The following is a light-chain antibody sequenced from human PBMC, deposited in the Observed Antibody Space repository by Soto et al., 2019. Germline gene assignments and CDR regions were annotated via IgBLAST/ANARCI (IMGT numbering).Light chain of an antibody. CDR1: QSVSSSY. J-gene: IGKJ4*01. CDR3: QQYGSSPT. Sequence: EIVLTQSPGTLSLSPGERATLSCRASQSVSSSYLVWYQQKPGQAPRLLIYGVSSRATGIPDMFSGSGSGSDITLTISRLAPEDFAVYFCQQYGSSPTFGGGTKLEIK. CDR2: GVS. V-gene: IGKV3-20*01.